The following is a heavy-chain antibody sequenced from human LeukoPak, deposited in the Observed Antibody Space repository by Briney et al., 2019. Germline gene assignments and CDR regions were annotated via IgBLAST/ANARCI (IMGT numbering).Heavy chain of an antibody. J-gene: IGHJ4*02. D-gene: IGHD2-8*01. CDR2: INHSGST. CDR1: GGSFSDYY. V-gene: IGHV4-34*01. Sequence: SETLSLTCAVYGGSFSDYYWSWIRQPPGKGLEWIGEINHSGSTNYNPSLKSRVTISVDTSKNQFSLKLSSVTAADTAVYYCARGYCTNGVCYIVGRYYFDYWGQGTLVTVSS. CDR3: ARGYCTNGVCYIVGRYYFDY.